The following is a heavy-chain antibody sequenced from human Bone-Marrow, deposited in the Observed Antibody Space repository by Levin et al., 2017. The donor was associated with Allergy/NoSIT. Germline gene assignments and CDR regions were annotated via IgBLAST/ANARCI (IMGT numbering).Heavy chain of an antibody. J-gene: IGHJ4*02. CDR1: GFTFSSYG. Sequence: GESLKISCAASGFTFSSYGMHWVRQAPGKGLEWVAVISYDGSNKYYADSVKGRFTISRDNSKNTLYLQMNSLRAEDTAVYYCAKDLYSSSVDPFDYWGQGTLVTVSS. V-gene: IGHV3-30*18. CDR2: ISYDGSNK. CDR3: AKDLYSSSVDPFDY. D-gene: IGHD6-6*01.